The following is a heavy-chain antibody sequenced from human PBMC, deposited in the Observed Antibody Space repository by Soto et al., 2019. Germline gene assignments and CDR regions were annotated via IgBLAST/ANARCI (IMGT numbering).Heavy chain of an antibody. D-gene: IGHD4-4*01. V-gene: IGHV3-9*01. J-gene: IGHJ4*02. CDR1: GFTFDDYA. Sequence: EVQLVESGGGLVQPGRSLRLSCAASGFTFDDYAMHWVRQAPGKGLEWVSGSSWNSGSIGYADSVKGRFTLSRDNAKNSLYLQMNSLRAEDTALYYCAKDIGSNSHFDYWGQGTLVTVSS. CDR2: SSWNSGSI. CDR3: AKDIGSNSHFDY.